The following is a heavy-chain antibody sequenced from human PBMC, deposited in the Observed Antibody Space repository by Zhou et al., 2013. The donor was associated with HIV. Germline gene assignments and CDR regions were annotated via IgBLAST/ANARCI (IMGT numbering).Heavy chain of an antibody. D-gene: IGHD1-26*01. CDR1: GYTFTGYY. Sequence: QVQLVQSGAEVKKPGASVKVSCKTSGYTFTGYYIHWVRQAPGQGLEWMGWLNPNTGGTRYAQNFQGRVTMTRDTSITTVYMELNSLRSDDTAVYYCAKDIKWGSYLGIDLDSWGQGTLVTVSS. V-gene: IGHV1-2*02. J-gene: IGHJ4*02. CDR2: LNPNTGGT. CDR3: AKDIKWGSYLGIDLDS.